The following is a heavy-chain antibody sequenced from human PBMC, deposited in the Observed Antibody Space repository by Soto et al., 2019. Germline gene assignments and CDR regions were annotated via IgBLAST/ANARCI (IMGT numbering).Heavy chain of an antibody. CDR1: GGSMNSYF. J-gene: IGHJ5*02. V-gene: IGHV4-4*07. Sequence: SETLSLTCGVSGGSMNSYFWSWIRQSAGKGLEWIGRIYSSGSTAYNPSLKSRVSMSVDTSKSQFSLRLNSLTAADTAVYYCARRSSAFDPWGQGTLVTVS. CDR3: ARRSSAFDP. CDR2: IYSSGST.